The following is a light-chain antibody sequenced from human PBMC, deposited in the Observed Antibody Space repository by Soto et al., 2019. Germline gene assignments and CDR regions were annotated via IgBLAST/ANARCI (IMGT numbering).Light chain of an antibody. V-gene: IGKV2-30*01. CDR3: MQGTHWPFT. CDR2: RVS. CDR1: QSLVYSDGNIY. Sequence: DVVMTQSPLSLPVTLGQPASISCRSSQSLVYSDGNIYLTWFHQRPGQSPRRLIYRVSNRDSGAPDRFTGSGSGTDFTLKISRVEAGDVGIYYCMQGTHWPFTVGPGTKVDI. J-gene: IGKJ3*01.